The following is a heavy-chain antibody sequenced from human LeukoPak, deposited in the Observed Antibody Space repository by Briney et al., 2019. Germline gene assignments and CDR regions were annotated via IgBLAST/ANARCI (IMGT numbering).Heavy chain of an antibody. CDR2: INPSGGST. J-gene: IGHJ3*02. Sequence: ASVKVSCKASGYTFTSYYMHWVRQAPGQGLEWMGIINPSGGSTSYAQKFQGRVTMTRDTSTSTAYMELRSLRSDDTAVYYCARFPSDYGGNYEHFDIWGQGTMVTVSS. CDR1: GYTFTSYY. D-gene: IGHD4-23*01. V-gene: IGHV1-46*01. CDR3: ARFPSDYGGNYEHFDI.